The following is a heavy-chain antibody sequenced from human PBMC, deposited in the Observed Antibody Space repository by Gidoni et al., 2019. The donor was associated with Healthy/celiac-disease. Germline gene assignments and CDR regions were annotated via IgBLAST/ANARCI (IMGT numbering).Heavy chain of an antibody. CDR1: GFTFISYS. D-gene: IGHD3-3*01. V-gene: IGHV3-21*01. Sequence: EVQLVESGGGLVKPGGSLRLSCAASGFTFISYSINWVRQAPGKGLEWVPSISSSSSYTYYADSVKGRVTISRDNAKNSLYLQRNSLRAEDTAVYYCARVFPHYDFWSGYYGYYYYGMDVWGQGTTVTVSS. CDR3: ARVFPHYDFWSGYYGYYYYGMDV. J-gene: IGHJ6*02. CDR2: ISSSSSYT.